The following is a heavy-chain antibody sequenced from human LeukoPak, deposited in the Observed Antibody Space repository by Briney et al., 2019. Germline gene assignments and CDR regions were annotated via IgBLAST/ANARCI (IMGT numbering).Heavy chain of an antibody. D-gene: IGHD5-18*01. Sequence: SETLSLTCTVSGGSISSGSYYWSWIRQPAGKGLEWIGRIYTSGSTNYNPSLRSRVTISVDTSKNQFSLKLSSVTAADTAVYYCARRRSGYSYGLWGQGTLVTVSS. V-gene: IGHV4-61*02. CDR3: ARRRSGYSYGL. J-gene: IGHJ4*02. CDR1: GGSISSGSYY. CDR2: IYTSGST.